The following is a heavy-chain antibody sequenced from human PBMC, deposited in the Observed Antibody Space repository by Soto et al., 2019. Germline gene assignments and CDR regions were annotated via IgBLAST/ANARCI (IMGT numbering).Heavy chain of an antibody. Sequence: EVQLVESGGGLVQPGGSLRLSCAASGFTVSSNYMSWVRQAPGKGLEWVSVIYSGGSTYYADSVKGRFTISRDNSKNTLYLQMNSLRAEDTAVYYCARAPVTTDYYGMDVWGQGTTVTVSS. V-gene: IGHV3-66*01. CDR3: ARAPVTTDYYGMDV. CDR2: IYSGGST. D-gene: IGHD4-17*01. J-gene: IGHJ6*02. CDR1: GFTVSSNY.